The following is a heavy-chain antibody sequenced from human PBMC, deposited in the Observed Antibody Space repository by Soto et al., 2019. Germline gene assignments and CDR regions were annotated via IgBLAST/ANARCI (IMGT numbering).Heavy chain of an antibody. V-gene: IGHV1-8*01. D-gene: IGHD2-15*01. CDR1: GYTFTSYD. CDR2: MNPNSGNT. Sequence: GASVKVSCKASGYTFTSYDINWVRQATGQGLEWMGWMNPNSGNTGYAQKFQGRVTMTRNTSISTAYMELSSLRSEDTAVYYCARGGIVVVVAAPNWFDPWGQGTLVTVSS. J-gene: IGHJ5*02. CDR3: ARGGIVVVVAAPNWFDP.